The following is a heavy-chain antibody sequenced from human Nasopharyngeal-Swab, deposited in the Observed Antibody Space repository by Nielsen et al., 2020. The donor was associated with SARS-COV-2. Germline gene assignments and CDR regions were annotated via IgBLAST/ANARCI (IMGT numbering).Heavy chain of an antibody. J-gene: IGHJ3*02. CDR2: ISYDGSNK. CDR3: AGYSGYDYGAFDI. D-gene: IGHD5-12*01. Sequence: GESLKISCAASGFTLSSYGMHWVRQAPGKGLEWVAVISYDGSNKYYADSVKGRFTISRDNSKNTLYLQMNSLRAEDTAVYYCAGYSGYDYGAFDIWGQGTMVTVSS. V-gene: IGHV3-30*03. CDR1: GFTLSSYG.